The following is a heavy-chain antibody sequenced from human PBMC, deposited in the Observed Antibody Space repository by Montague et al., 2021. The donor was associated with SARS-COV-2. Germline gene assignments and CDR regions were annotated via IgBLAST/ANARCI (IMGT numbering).Heavy chain of an antibody. Sequence: SLRLSCAASGFTFSSYAMSWVRQAPGKGLEWVSAISGSGGSTYYADSVKGRFTISRDNSKNTLYLQMNSLRAEDTAVYYCARAAAGYYCYGMDVWGQGTTVTVSS. J-gene: IGHJ6*02. CDR3: ARAAAGYYCYGMDV. D-gene: IGHD6-13*01. CDR1: GFTFSSYA. CDR2: ISGSGGST. V-gene: IGHV3-23*01.